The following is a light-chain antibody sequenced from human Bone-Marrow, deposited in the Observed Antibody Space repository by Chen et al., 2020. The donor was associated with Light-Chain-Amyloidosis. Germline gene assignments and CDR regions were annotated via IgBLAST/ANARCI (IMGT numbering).Light chain of an antibody. Sequence: SYVLTQPSSVSVARGQTATIACGGNNSGATSVHWYQQTPGQAPLLVVSDDSDRPSGIHERLSGSNSGNAATLTISSVEAGDVADYYCQVWDRSSDRPVFGRGTKLTVL. CDR2: DDS. J-gene: IGLJ3*02. V-gene: IGLV3-21*02. CDR3: QVWDRSSDRPV. CDR1: NSGATS.